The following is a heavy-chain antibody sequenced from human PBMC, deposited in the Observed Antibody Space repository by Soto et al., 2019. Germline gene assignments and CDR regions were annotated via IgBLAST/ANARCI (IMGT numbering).Heavy chain of an antibody. CDR2: TDQDGSEE. CDR1: GFTFSTYW. Sequence: PGGSLRLSCASSGFTFSTYWMTWVRQAPGKGLEWVANTDQDGSEEYYVDSVKGRFTISRDNDKKSLYLQMSSLRAEDTAVYYCARYPTEATSRYDFWSGANYCYYYCMDVWGKGTTVTGSS. V-gene: IGHV3-7*01. J-gene: IGHJ6*03. CDR3: ARYPTEATSRYDFWSGANYCYYYCMDV. D-gene: IGHD3-3*01.